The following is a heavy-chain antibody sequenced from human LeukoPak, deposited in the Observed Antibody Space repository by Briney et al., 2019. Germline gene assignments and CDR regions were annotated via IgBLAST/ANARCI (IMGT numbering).Heavy chain of an antibody. Sequence: PSETLSLTCTVSGGSISSSSYYWGWIRQPPGKGLEWIGSIYHSGSTNYNPSLKSRVTISVDTSKNQFSLKLSSVTAADTAVYYCAREGGYSYLNWFDPWGQGTLVTVSS. V-gene: IGHV4-39*07. CDR1: GGSISSSSYY. CDR2: IYHSGST. CDR3: AREGGYSYLNWFDP. J-gene: IGHJ5*02. D-gene: IGHD5-18*01.